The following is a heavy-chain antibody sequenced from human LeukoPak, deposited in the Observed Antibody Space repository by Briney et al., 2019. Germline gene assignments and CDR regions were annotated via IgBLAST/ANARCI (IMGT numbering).Heavy chain of an antibody. CDR2: IYTSGST. CDR3: ARDEQQQWFDP. D-gene: IGHD6-13*01. J-gene: IGHJ5*02. CDR1: GGSISSGSYY. Sequence: SETLSLTCTVSGGSISSGSYYWSWIRQPAGKGLEWIGRIYTSGSTNYNPSLKSRVTISVDTSKNQFSLKLSSVTAADTAVYYCARDEQQQWFDPWGQGTLVTVSS. V-gene: IGHV4-61*02.